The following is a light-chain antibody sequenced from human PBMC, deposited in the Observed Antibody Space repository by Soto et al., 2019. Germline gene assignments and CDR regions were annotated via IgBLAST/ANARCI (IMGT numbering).Light chain of an antibody. CDR3: QQYNDNWT. CDR2: KAS. CDR1: QSVSRW. J-gene: IGKJ1*01. Sequence: DIQMTQSPSTLSASVGDRVTITCRASQSVSRWLAWYQQKPGKASKLLIYKASTLESGVPSRFSGSGSGTEFTLAISSLQPEDSATYYCQQYNDNWTFGQGTKVEIK. V-gene: IGKV1-5*03.